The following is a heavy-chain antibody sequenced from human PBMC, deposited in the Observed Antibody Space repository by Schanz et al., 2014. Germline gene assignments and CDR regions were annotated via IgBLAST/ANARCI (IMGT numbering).Heavy chain of an antibody. Sequence: QVQLVQSGAEVKKPGSSVKVSCTASGGTFSSYTISWIRQAPGQGLEWMARIIPVLAIADYAQKFQGRVTITADKSTSTASMELSSLRSEDTAVYYCARGPSQGYSYGHNIGAYYYGMDVWGQGTTVTVSS. D-gene: IGHD5-18*01. J-gene: IGHJ6*02. CDR3: ARGPSQGYSYGHNIGAYYYGMDV. CDR1: GGTFSSYT. V-gene: IGHV1-69*02. CDR2: IIPVLAIA.